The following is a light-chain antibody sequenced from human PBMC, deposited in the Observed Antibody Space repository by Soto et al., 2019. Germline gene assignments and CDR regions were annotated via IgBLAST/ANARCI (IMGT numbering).Light chain of an antibody. CDR1: SSDVGGYNY. V-gene: IGLV2-14*01. J-gene: IGLJ1*01. CDR3: SSYTTVSTYV. CDR2: DVR. Sequence: QSVLTQPASVSRSPGQSITLSCTGTSSDVGGYNYVSWYQQHPGKAPKLMIYDVRNRPSGVSNRFSGSKSVNTASLTISGLQAEDEADYYCSSYTTVSTYVFGTGTKVTVL.